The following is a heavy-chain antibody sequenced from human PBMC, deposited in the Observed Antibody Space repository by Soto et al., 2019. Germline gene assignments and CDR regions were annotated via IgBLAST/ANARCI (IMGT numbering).Heavy chain of an antibody. CDR1: GYIFGSYY. CDR2: INPGDGRA. J-gene: IGHJ5*02. V-gene: IGHV1-2*02. D-gene: IGHD2-15*01. CDR3: ARVASWAARDWFDP. Sequence: ASVKVSCKASGYIFGSYYMQWVRQAPVQRFEWMGTINPGDGRASYAQKFQGRVTMTRDTSINTIFMEIKRLTADDTAVYYCARVASWAARDWFDPWGQGTLVTVS.